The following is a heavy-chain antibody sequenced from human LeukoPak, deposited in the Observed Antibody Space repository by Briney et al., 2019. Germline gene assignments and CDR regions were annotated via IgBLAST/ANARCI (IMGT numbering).Heavy chain of an antibody. J-gene: IGHJ4*02. CDR2: ISSSGSTI. D-gene: IGHD3-3*01. CDR1: GFTFSSYE. Sequence: GGSLRLSCAASGFTFSSYEMNWVRQAPGKGLEWVSYISSSGSTIYYADSVKGRFTISRDNAKNSLYLQMNSLRAEDTAVYYCARHTPGGDPLRFLSPWGQGTLVTVSS. CDR3: ARHTPGGDPLRFLSP. V-gene: IGHV3-48*03.